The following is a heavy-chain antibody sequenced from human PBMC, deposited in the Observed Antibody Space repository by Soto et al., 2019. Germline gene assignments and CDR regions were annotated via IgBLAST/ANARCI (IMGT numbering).Heavy chain of an antibody. CDR2: IYYSGST. Sequence: PSETLSFTCTVSGGSISSSSYYWGWIRQPPGKGLEWIGSIYYSGSTYYNPSLKSRVTISVDTSKNQFSLKLSSVTAADTAVYYCARLRGPYNWNYVDPWGQGTLVTVSS. CDR1: GGSISSSSYY. V-gene: IGHV4-39*01. D-gene: IGHD1-7*01. CDR3: ARLRGPYNWNYVDP. J-gene: IGHJ5*02.